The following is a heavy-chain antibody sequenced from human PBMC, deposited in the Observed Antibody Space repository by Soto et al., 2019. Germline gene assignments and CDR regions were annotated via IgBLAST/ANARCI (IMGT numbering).Heavy chain of an antibody. J-gene: IGHJ5*02. V-gene: IGHV1-69*01. CDR1: GGTFSSYA. D-gene: IGHD2-21*02. Sequence: QVQLVQSGAEVKKPGSSVKVSCKASGGTFSSYAISWVRQAPGQGLEWMGGIIPIFGTANYAQKFQGRVTITADESTSTAYMELSSLRSEDMAVYYCARDRAQVVTAAGNWFDPWGQGTLVTVSS. CDR2: IIPIFGTA. CDR3: ARDRAQVVTAAGNWFDP.